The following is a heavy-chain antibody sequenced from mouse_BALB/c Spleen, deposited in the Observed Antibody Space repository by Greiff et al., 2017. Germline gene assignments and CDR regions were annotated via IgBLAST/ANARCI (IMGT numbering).Heavy chain of an antibody. CDR2: ISYSGST. J-gene: IGHJ4*01. CDR1: GYSITSDYA. Sequence: EVQLQQSGPGLVKPSQSLSLTCTVTGYSITSDYAWNWIRQFPGNKLEWMGYISYSGSTSYNPSLKSRISITRDTSKNQFFLQLNSVTTEDTATYYCSTMITTRVYYAMDYWGQGTSVTVSS. D-gene: IGHD2-4*01. V-gene: IGHV3-2*02. CDR3: STMITTRVYYAMDY.